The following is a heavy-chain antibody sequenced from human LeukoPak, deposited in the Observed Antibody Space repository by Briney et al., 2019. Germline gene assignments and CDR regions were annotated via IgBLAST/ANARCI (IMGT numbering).Heavy chain of an antibody. J-gene: IGHJ4*02. CDR1: GFTFSDYW. CDR2: IKQDGSQR. Sequence: GGSLRLSCTASGFTFSDYWLTWVRQAPGKGPEWVANIKQDGSQRYYVDSVRGRFTISRDNAKNSLFLQMNGLRAEDTAVYYCARRGGSSSRRSPIDYWGQGTLVTVSS. CDR3: ARRGGSSSRRSPIDY. D-gene: IGHD6-6*01. V-gene: IGHV3-7*01.